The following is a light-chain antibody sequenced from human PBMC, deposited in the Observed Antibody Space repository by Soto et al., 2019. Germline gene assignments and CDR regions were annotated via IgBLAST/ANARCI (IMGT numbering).Light chain of an antibody. CDR2: DVS. Sequence: QSVLTQPRSVSGSPGQSVTISCTGTSSDVGAYNYVSWYQRHAGKGPKLIIHDVSARPSGVPDRFSASKSGNTASLTISGLQTEDEADYYCSSYAGNYVYVFGSGTK. V-gene: IGLV2-11*01. CDR3: SSYAGNYVYV. J-gene: IGLJ1*01. CDR1: SSDVGAYNY.